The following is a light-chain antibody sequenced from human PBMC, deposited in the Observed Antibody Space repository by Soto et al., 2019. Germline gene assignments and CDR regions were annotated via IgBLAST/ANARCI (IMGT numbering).Light chain of an antibody. J-gene: IGKJ1*01. CDR1: QSVNSDF. V-gene: IGKV3-20*01. CDR3: QQYRSSSWT. Sequence: EIVLTQSPGTLSLSPGQRASLSCRASQSVNSDFLAWYQQKPGQAPRLLIYGASTRATGIPDRFSGSGSGTDFTLTIGRLEPEDFAVYYCQQYRSSSWTFCQGTKVEIK. CDR2: GAS.